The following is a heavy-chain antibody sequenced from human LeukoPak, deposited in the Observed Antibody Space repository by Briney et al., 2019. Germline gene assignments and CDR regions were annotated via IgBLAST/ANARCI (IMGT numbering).Heavy chain of an antibody. D-gene: IGHD5-18*01. CDR2: IYYSGST. Sequence: PSETLSLTCTVSGGSISSYYWSWIRQPPGKGLEWIGYIYYSGSTNYNPSLKSRVTISVDTSKNQFSLKLSSVTAADTAVYYCASSDTAMGYDYWGQGTLVTVSS. CDR3: ASSDTAMGYDY. V-gene: IGHV4-59*01. J-gene: IGHJ4*02. CDR1: GGSISSYY.